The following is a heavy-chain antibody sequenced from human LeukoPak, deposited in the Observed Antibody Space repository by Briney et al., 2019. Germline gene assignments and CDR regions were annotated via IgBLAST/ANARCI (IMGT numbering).Heavy chain of an antibody. V-gene: IGHV1-2*02. CDR3: ARGAYDYVWGSYRPY. CDR2: INPNSGDT. D-gene: IGHD3-16*02. CDR1: GYSFTGYY. J-gene: IGHJ4*02. Sequence: GASVKVSCKASGYSFTGYYMHWVRQAPGQGLEWMGWINPNSGDTNYAQKFQGRVTVTRDTSIRTAHMELSRLRSDDTAVYYRARGAYDYVWGSYRPYWGQGTLVTVSS.